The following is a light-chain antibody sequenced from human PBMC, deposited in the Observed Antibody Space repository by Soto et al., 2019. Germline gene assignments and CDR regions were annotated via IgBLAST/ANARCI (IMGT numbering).Light chain of an antibody. Sequence: QSALTQPPSASGSPGQSVTISCTGTSSDVGAYNYDSWYQQHAGKAPKLVIYEVTKRPSGVPDRFSGSKSANTASLTVSGLQAEDEADYYCSSFASSNTWVFGGGTKVTVL. CDR2: EVT. CDR3: SSFASSNTWV. CDR1: SSDVGAYNY. J-gene: IGLJ3*02. V-gene: IGLV2-8*01.